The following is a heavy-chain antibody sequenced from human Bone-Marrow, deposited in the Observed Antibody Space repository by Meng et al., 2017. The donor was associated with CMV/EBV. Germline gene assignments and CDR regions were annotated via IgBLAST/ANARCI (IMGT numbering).Heavy chain of an antibody. CDR2: IRYDGSNK. V-gene: IGHV3-30*02. CDR3: AKDLPTQWLVGGDAFDI. J-gene: IGHJ3*02. Sequence: GESLKISCAASGFTFSSYGMHWVRQAPGKGLEWVAVIRYDGSNKYYADSVKGRFTISRDNSKNTLYLQMNSLRAEDTAVYYCAKDLPTQWLVGGDAFDIWGQGTMVTVSS. CDR1: GFTFSSYG. D-gene: IGHD6-19*01.